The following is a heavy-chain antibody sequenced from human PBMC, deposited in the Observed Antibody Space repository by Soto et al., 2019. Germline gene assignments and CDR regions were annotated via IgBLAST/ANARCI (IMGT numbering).Heavy chain of an antibody. D-gene: IGHD3-22*01. Sequence: SVKVSCKASGGTFSSYAISWVRQAPGQGLEWMGGIIPIFGTANYAQKFQGRVTITADKSTSTAYMELSSLRSEDTAVYYCARSDRSGYYVSGYWGQGTLVTVSS. J-gene: IGHJ4*02. CDR3: ARSDRSGYYVSGY. V-gene: IGHV1-69*06. CDR1: GGTFSSYA. CDR2: IIPIFGTA.